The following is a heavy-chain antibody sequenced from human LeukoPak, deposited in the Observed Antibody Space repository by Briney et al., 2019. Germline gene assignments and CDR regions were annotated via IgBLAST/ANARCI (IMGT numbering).Heavy chain of an antibody. J-gene: IGHJ3*02. CDR3: ARQSPITYDILTGYYPDAFDI. Sequence: SQTLSLTCTVSGGSISSGGYYWSWIRQHPGKSLEWIGYIYYSGSTYYNPSPKSRVTISVDTSKNQFSLKLSSVTAADTAVYYCARQSPITYDILTGYYPDAFDIWGQGTMVTVSS. CDR1: GGSISSGGYY. V-gene: IGHV4-31*03. CDR2: IYYSGST. D-gene: IGHD3-9*01.